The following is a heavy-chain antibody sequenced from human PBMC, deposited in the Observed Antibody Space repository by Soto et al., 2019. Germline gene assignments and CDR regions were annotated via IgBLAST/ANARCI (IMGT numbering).Heavy chain of an antibody. Sequence: LGESLKSSGKGSGYSFAGYWSTWVRQKPGKGLEWMGRIDPSDSQTYYSPSFRGHVTISVTKSITTVFLQWSSLRASDTAMYYCARQIYDSDTGPNFQYYFDSWGQGTPVTVYS. J-gene: IGHJ4*02. D-gene: IGHD3-22*01. V-gene: IGHV5-10-1*01. CDR1: GYSFAGYW. CDR3: ARQIYDSDTGPNFQYYFDS. CDR2: IDPSDSQT.